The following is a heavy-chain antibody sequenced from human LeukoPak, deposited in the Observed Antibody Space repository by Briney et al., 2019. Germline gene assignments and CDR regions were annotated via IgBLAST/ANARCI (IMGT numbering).Heavy chain of an antibody. V-gene: IGHV3-23*01. CDR1: GFTFSTYV. J-gene: IGHJ4*02. CDR3: ARIERCDH. CDR2: IGTSGATT. Sequence: PGGSLRLSCVTSGFTFSTYVMSWVRKFPGKGLEWLSSIGTSGATTTYADSVKGRFTISRDNSENTLYLQMNSLRVEDTAEYYCARIERCDHWGQGTLVTVSS.